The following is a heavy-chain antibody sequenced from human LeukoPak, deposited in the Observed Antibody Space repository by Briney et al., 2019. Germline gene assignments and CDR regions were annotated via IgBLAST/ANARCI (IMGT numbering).Heavy chain of an antibody. J-gene: IGHJ4*02. Sequence: GGSLRLSCAASGFIFGDYAMHWVRQAPGKGLEWVAVTSHDGSNKYYADSVKGRFTISRDNSKNTLYLQMNSLRAEDTAVYYCAREYSSSWYGDYFDYWGQGTLVTVSS. D-gene: IGHD6-13*01. CDR2: TSHDGSNK. V-gene: IGHV3-30-3*01. CDR3: AREYSSSWYGDYFDY. CDR1: GFIFGDYA.